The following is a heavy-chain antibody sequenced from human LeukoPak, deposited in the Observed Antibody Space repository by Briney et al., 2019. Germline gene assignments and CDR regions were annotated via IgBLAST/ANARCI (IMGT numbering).Heavy chain of an antibody. D-gene: IGHD3-10*01. CDR1: GVTLSNYG. CDR2: ISDSGGAT. J-gene: IGHJ4*02. CDR3: AKRGVVIRVILVGFHKQAYYFDS. V-gene: IGHV3-23*01. Sequence: GGSLRLSCAVSGVTLSNYGMAWVRQAPGKGLEWVAGISDSGGATDYADSVKGRFTISRDNAKNTLYLQMSSLRAEDTAVYFCAKRGVVIRVILVGFHKQAYYFDSWGQGALVTVSS.